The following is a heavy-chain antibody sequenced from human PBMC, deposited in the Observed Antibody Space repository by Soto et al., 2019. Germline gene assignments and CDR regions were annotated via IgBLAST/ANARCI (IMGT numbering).Heavy chain of an antibody. J-gene: IGHJ6*03. CDR1: GFSLSNARMG. V-gene: IGHV2-26*01. CDR2: IFSNDEK. Sequence: SGPTLVNPTETLTLTCTVSGFSLSNARMGVSWIRQPPGKALEWLAHIFSNDEKSYSTSLKSRLTISKDTSKSQVVLTMTNMDPVDTATYYCARSSWFGFGYYYYYMDVWGKGTTVTVSS. D-gene: IGHD3-16*01. CDR3: ARSSWFGFGYYYYYMDV.